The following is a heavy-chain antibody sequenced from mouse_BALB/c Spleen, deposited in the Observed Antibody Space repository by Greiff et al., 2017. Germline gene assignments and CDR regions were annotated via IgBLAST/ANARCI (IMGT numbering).Heavy chain of an antibody. Sequence: EVKLMESGPELVKPGASVKVSCKASGYAFTSYNMYWVKQSHGKSLEWIGYIDPYNGGTSYNQKFKGKATLTVDKSSSTAYMHLNSLTSEDSAVYYCATYYYGSNFYAMDYWGQGTSVTVSS. CDR1: GYAFTSYN. J-gene: IGHJ4*01. V-gene: IGHV1S135*01. CDR3: ATYYYGSNFYAMDY. CDR2: IDPYNGGT. D-gene: IGHD1-1*01.